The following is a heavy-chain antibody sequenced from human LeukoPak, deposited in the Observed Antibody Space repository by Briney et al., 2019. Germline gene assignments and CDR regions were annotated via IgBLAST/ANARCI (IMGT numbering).Heavy chain of an antibody. CDR2: IYYSGST. CDR3: AGHKAVAGAGTDC. J-gene: IGHJ4*02. D-gene: IGHD6-13*01. V-gene: IGHV4-39*01. CDR1: GGSMSSSSNY. Sequence: SETLSLTCTVSGGSMSSSSNYWGWIRQPPGKGLEWIGSIYYSGSTYYNPSLKSRVTISVDTSKKQFSLKLSSVTAADTAVYYCAGHKAVAGAGTDCWGQGTLVTVSS.